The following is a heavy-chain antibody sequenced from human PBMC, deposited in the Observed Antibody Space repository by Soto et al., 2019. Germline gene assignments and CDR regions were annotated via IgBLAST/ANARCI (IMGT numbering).Heavy chain of an antibody. CDR3: VPRFATHYHVQSV. Sequence: GGSLRLSCVISRLTFSNYALNWVRQAPGKGLVWVSRVDGEENTTQYADSVKGRFTISRDNAKNTLYLQMNSLRAEYTCVYYFVPRFATHYHVQSVRAQGPTVP. V-gene: IGHV3-74*03. D-gene: IGHD3-10*01. J-gene: IGHJ6*02. CDR1: RLTFSNYA. CDR2: VDGEENTT.